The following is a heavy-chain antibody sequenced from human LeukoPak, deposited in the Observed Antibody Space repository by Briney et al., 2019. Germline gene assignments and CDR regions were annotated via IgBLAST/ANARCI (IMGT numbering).Heavy chain of an antibody. CDR2: INSDGSST. Sequence: GGSLRLSCAASGFTFSSYWMHWVRQAPGKGLVWVSHINSDGSSTNYADSVKGRFTISRDNAKNTLYLQMNSLRAEDTAVYYCARFRIAAAGFIGIDQWGQGTLVTVSP. J-gene: IGHJ4*02. CDR1: GFTFSSYW. V-gene: IGHV3-74*01. D-gene: IGHD6-13*01. CDR3: ARFRIAAAGFIGIDQ.